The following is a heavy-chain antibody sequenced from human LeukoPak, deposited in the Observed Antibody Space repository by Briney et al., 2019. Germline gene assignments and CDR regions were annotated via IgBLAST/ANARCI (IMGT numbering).Heavy chain of an antibody. CDR1: GFTSSSNY. V-gene: IGHV3-53*01. J-gene: IGHJ4*02. D-gene: IGHD5-24*01. CDR2: IYSGSST. Sequence: GGSLRLSCAASGFTSSSNYMSWVRQAPGKGLERVSVIYSGSSTYYADSVKGRFTISRDNSKNTLYLQMNSLRAEDAAMYYCARSNVGSMAPDYWGEGTLVTVSS. CDR3: ARSNVGSMAPDY.